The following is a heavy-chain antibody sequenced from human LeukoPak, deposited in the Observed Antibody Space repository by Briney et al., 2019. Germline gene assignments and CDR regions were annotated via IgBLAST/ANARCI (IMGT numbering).Heavy chain of an antibody. CDR1: GGTFSSYA. CDR3: AREPYCGGDCYPHFDY. Sequence: SVKVSCKASGGTFSSYAISWVRQATGQGLEWMGGIIPIFGTANYAQKFQGRVTITADESTSTAYMELSSLRSEDTAVYYCAREPYCGGDCYPHFDYWGQGTLVTVSS. CDR2: IIPIFGTA. V-gene: IGHV1-69*01. D-gene: IGHD2-21*01. J-gene: IGHJ4*02.